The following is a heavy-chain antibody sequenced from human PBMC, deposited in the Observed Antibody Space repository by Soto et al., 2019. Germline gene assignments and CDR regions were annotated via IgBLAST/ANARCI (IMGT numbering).Heavy chain of an antibody. J-gene: IGHJ4*02. D-gene: IGHD6-19*01. Sequence: GPSVKVSFKSSGYTFTGDYMHWVLQAPGQGLEWMGWINPNSGGTNYAQKFQGRVTMTRDTSISTAYMELSRLRSDDTAVYYCARESYSSGWYYFDYWGQGTLVTVSS. V-gene: IGHV1-2*02. CDR1: GYTFTGDY. CDR2: INPNSGGT. CDR3: ARESYSSGWYYFDY.